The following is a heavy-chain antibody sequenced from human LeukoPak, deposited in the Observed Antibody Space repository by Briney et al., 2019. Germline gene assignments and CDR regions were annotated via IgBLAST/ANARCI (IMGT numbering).Heavy chain of an antibody. CDR3: ARVRATVTGSDPFDI. V-gene: IGHV3-21*01. CDR2: ISTSSSYI. D-gene: IGHD4-17*01. Sequence: GGSLRLSCVASGFTFNRYSMNWVRQAPGKGLEWVSSISTSSSYIYYADSLKGRFTISRDNARNSLYLDMDSLRVEDTAVYYCARVRATVTGSDPFDIWGQGTIVTVSS. J-gene: IGHJ3*02. CDR1: GFTFNRYS.